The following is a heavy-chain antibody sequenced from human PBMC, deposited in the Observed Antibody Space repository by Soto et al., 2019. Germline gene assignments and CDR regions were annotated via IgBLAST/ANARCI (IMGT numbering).Heavy chain of an antibody. J-gene: IGHJ4*02. CDR2: IYNDGTYS. CDR3: TRGPRPISTGTGAY. V-gene: IGHV3-74*01. Sequence: GGSLRLSCAASGFIFKMYWMHWVRQSPGKGLVWVSRIYNDGTYSDYADSVRGRFTIPRDNVNDTLYLQMNNLRAEDSGLYYCTRGPRPISTGTGAYWGQGTQVTVSS. CDR1: GFIFKMYW. D-gene: IGHD3-10*01.